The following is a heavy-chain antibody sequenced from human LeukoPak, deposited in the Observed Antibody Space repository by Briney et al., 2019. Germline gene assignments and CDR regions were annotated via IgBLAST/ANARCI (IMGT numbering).Heavy chain of an antibody. Sequence: GGSLRLSCAASGFTFSNFWMHWVRQAPGEGLVWVSRIDSDGSTTTYADSVKGRFTISRDNAKNTLYLQMNTLRAEDTAVYYCARDGSLARLVDYYYYYMDVWGKGTTVTISS. D-gene: IGHD6-19*01. CDR1: GFTFSNFW. V-gene: IGHV3-74*01. CDR3: ARDGSLARLVDYYYYYMDV. J-gene: IGHJ6*03. CDR2: IDSDGSTT.